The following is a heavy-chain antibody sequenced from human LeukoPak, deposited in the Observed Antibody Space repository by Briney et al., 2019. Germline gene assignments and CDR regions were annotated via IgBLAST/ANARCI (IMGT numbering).Heavy chain of an antibody. CDR1: GGTFSIYA. V-gene: IGHV1-69*04. D-gene: IGHD5-18*01. CDR3: ARDSTAMVSYYGMDV. CDR2: IIPILGIA. Sequence: GASVKVSCKASGGTFSIYAISWVRQAPGQGLEWMGRIIPILGIANYAQKFQGRVTITADKSTSTAYMELSSLRSEDTAVYYCARDSTAMVSYYGMDVWGQGTTVTVSS. J-gene: IGHJ6*02.